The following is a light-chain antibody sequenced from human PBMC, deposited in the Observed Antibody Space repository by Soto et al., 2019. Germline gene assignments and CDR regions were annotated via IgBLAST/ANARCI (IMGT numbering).Light chain of an antibody. Sequence: QFALTQPPSASGTPGQRVTISCSGSSSNIGSNYVYWYQQLPGTAPKLLIYRNNQRPSGVPDRFSGSKSGTSASLAISGLRSEDEADYYCAAWDDSLSGRVFGGGTKLTVL. CDR2: RNN. CDR3: AAWDDSLSGRV. J-gene: IGLJ3*02. V-gene: IGLV1-47*01. CDR1: SSNIGSNY.